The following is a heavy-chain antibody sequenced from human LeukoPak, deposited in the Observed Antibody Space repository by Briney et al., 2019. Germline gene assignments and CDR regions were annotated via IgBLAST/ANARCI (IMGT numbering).Heavy chain of an antibody. D-gene: IGHD5-12*01. CDR1: GFTFSSYA. CDR3: ARGKWLRPYDY. CDR2: ISSNGGST. J-gene: IGHJ4*02. Sequence: PGGSLRLSCAASGFTFSSYAMHWFRQAPGKGLEYVSAISSNGGSTYYANSVKGRFTISRDNSKNTLYLQMGSLRAEDMAVYYCARGKWLRPYDYWGQGTLVTVSS. V-gene: IGHV3-64*01.